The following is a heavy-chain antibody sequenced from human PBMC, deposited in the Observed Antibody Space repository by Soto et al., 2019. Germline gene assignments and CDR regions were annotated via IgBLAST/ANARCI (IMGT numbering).Heavy chain of an antibody. CDR2: INAGSGSA. Sequence: QVQLVQSGAEVKKPGASVKVSCKASGYSFTNSAIHWLRQAPGQRLEWMGWINAGSGSAKYSQKFQGRVTITRDTSASTAYMELSSLKSEDTAMYDCARDHSGSYLPFFAYWGQSTLIPISS. CDR1: GYSFTNSA. V-gene: IGHV1-3*01. D-gene: IGHD1-26*01. CDR3: ARDHSGSYLPFFAY. J-gene: IGHJ4*02.